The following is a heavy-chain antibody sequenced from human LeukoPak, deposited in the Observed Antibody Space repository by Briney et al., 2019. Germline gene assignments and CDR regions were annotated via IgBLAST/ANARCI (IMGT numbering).Heavy chain of an antibody. CDR2: IKTKTDGGTI. V-gene: IGHV3-15*01. D-gene: IGHD2-21*02. Sequence: PSETLSLTCTVSGGSISSYYWSWIRQPPGKGLEWVGRIKTKTDGGTIDYAAPVKGRFTISRDDSKNTLYLQMNSLKTEDTAVYYCTTVPICGGDCYPGGSWGQGTLVTVSS. CDR1: GGSISSYY. CDR3: TTVPICGGDCYPGGS. J-gene: IGHJ4*02.